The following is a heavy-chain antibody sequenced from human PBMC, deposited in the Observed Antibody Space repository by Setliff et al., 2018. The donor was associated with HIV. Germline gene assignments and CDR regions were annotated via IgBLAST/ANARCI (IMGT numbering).Heavy chain of an antibody. CDR2: SRNKANSYTT. Sequence: QPGGSLRLSCAASGFTFNGYCMDWVRQAPGKGLEWVARSRNKANSYTTEYAASVKGRFTISRDDSKNSLYLQMNSLKTEDTAVYYCARGRLLWSGSYYYYYMDVWGRGTTVTVSS. CDR3: ARGRLLWSGSYYYYYMDV. CDR1: GFTFNGYC. D-gene: IGHD3-10*01. V-gene: IGHV3-72*01. J-gene: IGHJ6*03.